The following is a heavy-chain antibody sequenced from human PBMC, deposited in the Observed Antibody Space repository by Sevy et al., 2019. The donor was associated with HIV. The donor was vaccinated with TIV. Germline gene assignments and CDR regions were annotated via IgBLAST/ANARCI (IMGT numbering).Heavy chain of an antibody. V-gene: IGHV3-48*02. Sequence: GGSLRLSCAASGFTFSSYSMNWVRQAPGKGLEWVSYISSSSSTIYYANSVKGRFTISRDNAKNSRYLQMNSLRDEDTAVYYCARDALNIGYCSGGSCYVTSFDYWGQGTLVTVSS. CDR2: ISSSSSTI. D-gene: IGHD2-15*01. J-gene: IGHJ4*02. CDR3: ARDALNIGYCSGGSCYVTSFDY. CDR1: GFTFSSYS.